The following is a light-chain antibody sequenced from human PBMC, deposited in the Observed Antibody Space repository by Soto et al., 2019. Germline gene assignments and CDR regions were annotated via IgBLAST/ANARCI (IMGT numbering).Light chain of an antibody. Sequence: DIQMTQSPSSLSAFVGDTVTITCRASQTINNYLNWYQLKPGKAPKLLIFGASHLKSGVPSRFSATGYVTDFSLTITSLQPEDFATYYCQQSYSKGRTFGQGTML. CDR2: GAS. CDR3: QQSYSKGRT. V-gene: IGKV1-39*01. CDR1: QTINNY. J-gene: IGKJ2*01.